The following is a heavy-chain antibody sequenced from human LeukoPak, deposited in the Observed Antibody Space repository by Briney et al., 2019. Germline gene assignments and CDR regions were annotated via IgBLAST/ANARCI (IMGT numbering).Heavy chain of an antibody. CDR2: INHSGST. D-gene: IGHD5-18*01. CDR1: GGSFSDYY. V-gene: IGHV4-34*01. CDR3: ARGGPIGQLWSWY. J-gene: IGHJ4*02. Sequence: KPSETLSLTCAVYGGSFSDYYWSWIRQPPGKGLEWIGEINHSGSTNYNPSLKSRVTMSVDTSKNQFSLKLSSVTAADTAVYYCARGGPIGQLWSWYWGQGTLVTVSS.